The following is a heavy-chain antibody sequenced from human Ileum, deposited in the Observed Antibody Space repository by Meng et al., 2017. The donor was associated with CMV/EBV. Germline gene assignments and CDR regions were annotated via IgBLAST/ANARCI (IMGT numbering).Heavy chain of an antibody. CDR2: LNPSGDDT. Sequence: GGSLRLSCAASGFTFGDYAMTWVRQAPGKGLEWVSSLNPSGDDTHYADSVKGRFTISRDNSRNTLSLQMDSLGADDTAVCYCATGQERHHHWGPGTLVTVSS. CDR1: GFTFGDYA. J-gene: IGHJ4*02. V-gene: IGHV3-23*01. CDR3: ATGQERHHH.